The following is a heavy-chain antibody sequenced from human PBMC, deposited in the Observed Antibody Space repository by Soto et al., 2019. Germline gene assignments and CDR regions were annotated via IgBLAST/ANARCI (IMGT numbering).Heavy chain of an antibody. J-gene: IGHJ4*02. CDR1: GFTFSSYA. CDR3: AKEGPPSGIYFDY. D-gene: IGHD3-10*01. Sequence: GESLKISCAASGFTFSSYAMSWVRQAPGKGLEWVSAISGSGGSTYYADSVKGRFTISRDNSKNTLYLQMNSLRAEDTAVYYCAKEGPPSGIYFDYWGQGTLVTVSS. V-gene: IGHV3-23*01. CDR2: ISGSGGST.